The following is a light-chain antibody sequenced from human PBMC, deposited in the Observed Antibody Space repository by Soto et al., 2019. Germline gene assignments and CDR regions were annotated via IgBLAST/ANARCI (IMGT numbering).Light chain of an antibody. J-gene: IGLJ2*01. V-gene: IGLV1-47*01. Sequence: QSALTQPASVSGSPGQSITISCTGTSSDVGGYNYVSWYQQLPGTAPKLLIYRNNQRPSGVPDRFSGSKSGTSASLAISGLRSEDESDYSCATWDDSLSGPRVFGGGTKLTVL. CDR2: RNN. CDR3: ATWDDSLSGPRV. CDR1: SSDVGGYNY.